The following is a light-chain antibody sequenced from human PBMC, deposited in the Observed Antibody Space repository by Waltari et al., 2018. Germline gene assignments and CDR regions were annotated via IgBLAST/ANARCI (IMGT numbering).Light chain of an antibody. CDR1: QGISSY. V-gene: IGKV1-8*01. J-gene: IGKJ1*01. CDR3: QQYYSHPPT. Sequence: AIRITQSPSSLSASTGDRVTITCRASQGISSYLAWYQQKPGKAPKFLIYAASTLQSGVPSRFSGSGPGTDFTLTISCLQSEDFASYYCQQYYSHPPTFGQGTKVENK. CDR2: AAS.